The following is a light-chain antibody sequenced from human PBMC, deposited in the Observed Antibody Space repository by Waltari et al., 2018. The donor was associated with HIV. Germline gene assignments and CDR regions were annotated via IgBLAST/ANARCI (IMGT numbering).Light chain of an antibody. CDR2: DVT. V-gene: IGLV2-11*01. CDR1: IRAFGGYYY. CDR3: SSFAGTYTWV. J-gene: IGLJ3*02. Sequence: QSALTQPHSVSGSPGQSVTISCPGTIRAFGGYYYFSRYPPHPGKAPKFLIYDVTKPPAGVPARFSASKSGNTASLTISDLQTEDEADYYCSSFAGTYTWVFGGGTKLTVL.